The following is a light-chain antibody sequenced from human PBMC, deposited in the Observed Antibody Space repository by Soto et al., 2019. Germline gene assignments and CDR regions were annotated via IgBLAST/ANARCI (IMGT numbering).Light chain of an antibody. J-gene: IGKJ4*01. CDR2: AAS. V-gene: IGKV1D-16*01. CDR1: RSAGRW. CDR3: QQYDSYPT. Sequence: DIQMTQSPSTLSASVGDRVTITCRASRSAGRWVAWYQHRPGKAPTSLIYAASSLQTWVPSRFSGSGSGTDFTLTISSLQPEDFAIYYCQQYDSYPTFGGGTKVELK.